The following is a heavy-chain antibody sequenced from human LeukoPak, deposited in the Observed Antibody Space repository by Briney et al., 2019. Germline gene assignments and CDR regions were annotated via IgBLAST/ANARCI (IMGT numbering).Heavy chain of an antibody. D-gene: IGHD3-22*01. CDR1: GFTFSNYA. CDR3: AREDSSGAFDI. V-gene: IGHV3-30*03. Sequence: GGSLRLSCAASGFTFSNYAMHWVRQAPGKGLEWVAVISYDGSSRYYADSVKGRFTISRDNSKNTLYLQMNSLRVEDTALYYCAREDSSGAFDIWGQGTMVTVSS. CDR2: ISYDGSSR. J-gene: IGHJ3*02.